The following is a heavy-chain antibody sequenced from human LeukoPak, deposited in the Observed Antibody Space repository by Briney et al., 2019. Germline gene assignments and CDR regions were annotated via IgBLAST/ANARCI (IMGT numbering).Heavy chain of an antibody. CDR3: ARDASFYADDY. Sequence: GGSLRLSCVASGFTFSGHGMHWVRRAPGKGLEWVAVIWANGITKHYADSVKGRFTISRDNSRSTLYLQMTSLTAEDTAIYYCARDASFYADDYWGQGTQVTVSS. V-gene: IGHV3-33*01. J-gene: IGHJ4*02. CDR1: GFTFSGHG. CDR2: IWANGITK. D-gene: IGHD2/OR15-2a*01.